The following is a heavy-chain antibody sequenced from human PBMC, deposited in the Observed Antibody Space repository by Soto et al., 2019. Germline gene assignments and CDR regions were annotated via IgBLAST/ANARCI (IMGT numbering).Heavy chain of an antibody. D-gene: IGHD3-16*02. V-gene: IGHV4-59*02. CDR2: FYFRGST. CDR3: ARVGPSARGDYIWGSYRYTSWLDY. CDR1: GGTVTNYY. J-gene: IGHJ4*02. Sequence: SETLSLTCSVSGGTVTNYYWSWIRLLPGKGLECIGYFYFRGSTNYKSSLKSRATISVDTSKNQFSLNLNSVTAADTAVYYCARVGPSARGDYIWGSYRYTSWLDYWGQGTLVTVSS.